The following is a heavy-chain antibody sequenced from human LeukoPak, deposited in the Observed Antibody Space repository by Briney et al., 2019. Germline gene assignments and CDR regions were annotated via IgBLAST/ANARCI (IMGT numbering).Heavy chain of an antibody. CDR2: ISPIFGTA. D-gene: IGHD3-22*01. CDR3: ARALTYYYDSSGVGGQDFDF. V-gene: IGHV1-69*13. J-gene: IGHJ4*02. Sequence: GASMKVSCKASGYTFTDYYMHWVRQAPGQGLEWMGGISPIFGTANYAQRFQGRVTITADESTTTAYMELRSLRSEDTAVYYCARALTYYYDSSGVGGQDFDFWGQGTLVTVSS. CDR1: GYTFTDYY.